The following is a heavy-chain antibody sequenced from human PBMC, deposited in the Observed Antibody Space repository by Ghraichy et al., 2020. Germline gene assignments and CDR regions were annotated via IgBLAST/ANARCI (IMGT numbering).Heavy chain of an antibody. CDR3: AKSQGGMTVTGARDFDH. D-gene: IGHD6-19*01. Sequence: GGSLRLSCVGSGFTFSNYAMNWVRQTPGKGLEWVSGLSGRGGTTYYADSATGRFTISRDNSKNKVYLEMNSLRAEDTAVYYCAKSQGGMTVTGARDFDHWGQGTMDTVSS. J-gene: IGHJ1*01. V-gene: IGHV3-23*01. CDR2: LSGRGGTT. CDR1: GFTFSNYA.